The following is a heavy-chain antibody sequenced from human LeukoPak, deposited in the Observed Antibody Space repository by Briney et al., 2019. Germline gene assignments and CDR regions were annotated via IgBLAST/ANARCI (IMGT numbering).Heavy chain of an antibody. Sequence: PGGSLRLSCAASGFTFSSYEMNWVRQAPGKGLEWASYISSSGSTIYYADSVKGRFTISRDNAKNSLYLQMNSLRAEDTAVYYCARDWASSSWLTVYYYYGMDVWGQGTTVTVSS. CDR1: GFTFSSYE. V-gene: IGHV3-48*03. J-gene: IGHJ6*02. CDR2: ISSSGSTI. D-gene: IGHD6-13*01. CDR3: ARDWASSSWLTVYYYYGMDV.